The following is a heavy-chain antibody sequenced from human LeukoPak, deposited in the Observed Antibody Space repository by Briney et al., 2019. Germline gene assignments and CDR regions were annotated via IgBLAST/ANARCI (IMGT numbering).Heavy chain of an antibody. Sequence: SETLSLTCTVSGGSISSYYWSWIRQPAGKGLEWIGRIYTSGSTNYNPSLKSRVTMSVDTSKNQFSLKLSSVTAADTDVYYCARDFPRYYDSSGSSGAFDIWGQGTMVTVSS. CDR2: IYTSGST. J-gene: IGHJ3*02. CDR3: ARDFPRYYDSSGSSGAFDI. CDR1: GGSISSYY. V-gene: IGHV4-4*07. D-gene: IGHD3-22*01.